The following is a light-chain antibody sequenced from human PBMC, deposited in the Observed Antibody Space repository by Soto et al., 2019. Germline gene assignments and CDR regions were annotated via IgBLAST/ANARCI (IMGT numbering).Light chain of an antibody. CDR1: QAIRSN. V-gene: IGKV3-15*01. J-gene: IGKJ4*01. CDR2: DAS. Sequence: EIVMTQSPATLSVSPGERATLSCRASQAIRSNLAWYQQKPGQAPRLLIYDASSRATGVPARFSGSGSGTDVTLSISSLQSEDYAVYCCQQYNSWPPLTVGGGTKVDIK. CDR3: QQYNSWPPLT.